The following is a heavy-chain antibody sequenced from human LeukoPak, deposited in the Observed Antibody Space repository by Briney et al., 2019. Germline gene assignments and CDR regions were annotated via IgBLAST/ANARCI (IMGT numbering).Heavy chain of an antibody. D-gene: IGHD6-19*01. V-gene: IGHV1-2*02. J-gene: IGHJ4*02. CDR3: ARDDSGWYKGVWVY. CDR2: INPNSGGT. CDR1: GYTFTGYY. Sequence: ASVTVSCKASGYTFTGYYMHWVRQAPGQGLEWMGWINPNSGGTNYAQKFQGRVTMTRDTSISTAYMELSRLRSDDTAVCYCARDDSGWYKGVWVYWGQGTLVTVSS.